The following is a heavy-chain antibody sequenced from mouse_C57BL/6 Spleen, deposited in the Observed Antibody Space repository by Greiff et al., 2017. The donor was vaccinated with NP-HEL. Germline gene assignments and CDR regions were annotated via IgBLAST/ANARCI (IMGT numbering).Heavy chain of an antibody. CDR2: IYPGSGST. V-gene: IGHV1-55*01. CDR3: ARSHYYDYDWFAY. Sequence: QVQLQQPGAELVKPGASVKMSCKASGYTFTSYWITWVKQRPGQGLEWIGDIYPGSGSTNYNEKFKSKATLTVDTSSNTAYMQLSSLTSEDSAVYYCARSHYYDYDWFAYWGQGTLVTVSA. J-gene: IGHJ3*01. D-gene: IGHD2-4*01. CDR1: GYTFTSYW.